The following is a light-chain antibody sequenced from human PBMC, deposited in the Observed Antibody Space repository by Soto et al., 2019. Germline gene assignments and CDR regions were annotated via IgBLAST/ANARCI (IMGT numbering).Light chain of an antibody. Sequence: IVFTQAPATLSLSLVERATLSFRASQSVSSYLAWYQQKPGQAPRLLIYDASNRATGIPDRFSGRGSGTDFTLTISRLEPEDGAVYYCQQYGGSPYTFGLGTKVDIK. J-gene: IGKJ2*01. CDR1: QSVSSY. CDR2: DAS. V-gene: IGKV3-20*01. CDR3: QQYGGSPYT.